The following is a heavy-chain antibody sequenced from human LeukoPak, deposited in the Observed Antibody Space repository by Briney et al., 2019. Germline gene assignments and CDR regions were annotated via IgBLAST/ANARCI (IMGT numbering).Heavy chain of an antibody. CDR2: IKEDGGEQ. Sequence: GSLRLSCATSGFTFSSDYMSWVRQAPGKGLEWVANIKEDGGEQNYADSMKGRFTITRDNAKGTLFLQMNSLRAEDTALYYCAREHWFGELGTWGQGTLVSVSS. CDR3: AREHWFGELGT. J-gene: IGHJ4*02. D-gene: IGHD3-10*01. CDR1: GFTFSSDY. V-gene: IGHV3-7*01.